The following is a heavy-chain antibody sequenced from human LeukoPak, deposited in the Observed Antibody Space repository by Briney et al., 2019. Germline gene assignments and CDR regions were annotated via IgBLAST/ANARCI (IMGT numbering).Heavy chain of an antibody. J-gene: IGHJ4*02. CDR1: GFTFTTYC. Sequence: PGGSLRLSCAASGFTFTTYCMSWVRQAPGKGLEWVSGINWNGGSTGYADSVKGRFTISRDNAKNSLYLQMNSLRAEDTALYYCAKVRWELLMGDYFDYWGQGTLVTVSS. V-gene: IGHV3-20*04. CDR2: INWNGGST. D-gene: IGHD1-26*01. CDR3: AKVRWELLMGDYFDY.